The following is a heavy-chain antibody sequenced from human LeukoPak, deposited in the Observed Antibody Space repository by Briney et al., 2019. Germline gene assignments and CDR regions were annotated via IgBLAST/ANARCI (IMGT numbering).Heavy chain of an antibody. D-gene: IGHD3-10*01. J-gene: IGHJ6*03. CDR1: GFTFSTNS. CDR3: ARVLDYYGSGSYSKDSYYYYMDV. CDR2: ISHTSSHI. V-gene: IGHV3-21*01. Sequence: GGSLRLSCAASGFTFSTNSMNWVRQAPGKGLEWVSSISHTSSHIDYADSVRGRFTISRDNAKNSLYLQMNSLRVEDTAVYYCARVLDYYGSGSYSKDSYYYYMDVWGKGTTVTVSS.